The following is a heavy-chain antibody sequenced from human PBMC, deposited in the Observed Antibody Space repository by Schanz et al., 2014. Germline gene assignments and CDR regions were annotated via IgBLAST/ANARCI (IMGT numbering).Heavy chain of an antibody. V-gene: IGHV3-11*01. CDR3: ARYGFRKFGVVYGLAV. D-gene: IGHD3-3*01. Sequence: QVQLVESGGGLVKPGGSLRLSCAASGFIFNDYYMNWIRQAPGKGLECISYISSRGTTIYYADSVKGRFTISRDNAKNSVYLQMNSLRVEDTAVYYCARYGFRKFGVVYGLAVWGQGTTVTVS. CDR1: GFIFNDYY. J-gene: IGHJ6*02. CDR2: ISSRGTTI.